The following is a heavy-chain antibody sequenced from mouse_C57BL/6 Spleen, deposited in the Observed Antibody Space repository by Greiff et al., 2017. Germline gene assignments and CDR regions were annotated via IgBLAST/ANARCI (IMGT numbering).Heavy chain of an antibody. Sequence: EVHLVESGGGLVKPGGSLKLSCAASGFTFSDYGMHWVRQAPEKGLEWVAYISSGSSTIYYADTVKGRFTISRDNAKNTLFLQMTSLRSEDTAMYYCARRITTDFDVWGTGTTVTVSS. CDR1: GFTFSDYG. V-gene: IGHV5-17*01. D-gene: IGHD1-1*01. CDR3: ARRITTDFDV. J-gene: IGHJ1*03. CDR2: ISSGSSTI.